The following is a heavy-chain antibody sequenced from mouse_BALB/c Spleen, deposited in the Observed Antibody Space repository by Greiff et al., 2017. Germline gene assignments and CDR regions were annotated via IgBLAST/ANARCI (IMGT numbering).Heavy chain of an antibody. V-gene: IGHV14-1*02. CDR3: ARGGVRGYFDY. D-gene: IGHD2-14*01. CDR2: IDPENGNT. Sequence: VHVKQSGAELVRPWALVKLSCKASGFNIKDYYMHWVKQRPEQGLEWIGWIDPENGNTIYDPKFQGKASITADTSSNTAYLQLSSLTSEDTAVYYCARGGVRGYFDYWGQGTTLTVSS. J-gene: IGHJ2*01. CDR1: GFNIKDYY.